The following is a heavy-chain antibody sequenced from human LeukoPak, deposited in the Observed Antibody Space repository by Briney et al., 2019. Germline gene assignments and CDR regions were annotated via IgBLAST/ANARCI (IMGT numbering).Heavy chain of an antibody. J-gene: IGHJ4*02. CDR1: GYTFTGYY. Sequence: ASVKVSCKASGYTFTGYYMHWVRQAPGQGLEWMGWINPNSGGTNYAQKFQGRVTMTRDTSISTAYMELSRLRSDDTAVYYCARGVEKQWLVTRAFDYWGQGTLVTVSS. V-gene: IGHV1-2*02. D-gene: IGHD6-19*01. CDR3: ARGVEKQWLVTRAFDY. CDR2: INPNSGGT.